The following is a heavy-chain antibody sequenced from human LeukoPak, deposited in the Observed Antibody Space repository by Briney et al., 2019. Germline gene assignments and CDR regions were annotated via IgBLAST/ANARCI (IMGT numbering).Heavy chain of an antibody. CDR3: ARDIVATLDPPRWLLEGDAFDI. J-gene: IGHJ3*02. V-gene: IGHV4-39*07. CDR1: GGSISSSSYY. D-gene: IGHD5-12*01. CDR2: IYYREST. Sequence: NPSETLSLTCTVSGGSISSSSYYWGWIRQPPGKGLEWIGRIYYRESTYYHPSLQSRVTISVDTSQNQFSLKLSSVTAADTAVYYCARDIVATLDPPRWLLEGDAFDIWGQGTMVTVSS.